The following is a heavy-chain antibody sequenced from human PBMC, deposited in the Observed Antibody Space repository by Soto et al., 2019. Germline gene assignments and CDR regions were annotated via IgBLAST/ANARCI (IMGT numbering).Heavy chain of an antibody. Sequence: EVQLVESGGGLVQPGGSLRLSCAASGFTFSSYSMNWVRQAPGKGLEWVSYISSSSSTIYYADSVKGRFTISRDNAKNSLYLQKNSLRAEDTAVYYCARGPEKKIIGNWFDPWGQGTLVTVSS. V-gene: IGHV3-48*01. CDR2: ISSSSSTI. J-gene: IGHJ5*02. CDR1: GFTFSSYS. CDR3: ARGPEKKIIGNWFDP.